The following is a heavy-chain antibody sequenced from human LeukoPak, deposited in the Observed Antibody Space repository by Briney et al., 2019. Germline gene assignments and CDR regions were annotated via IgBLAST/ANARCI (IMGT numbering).Heavy chain of an antibody. Sequence: GGSLILSCAASGFTFTSYSMNWVRQAPGKGLEWVSSISTTSRYIYYADSVKGRFTVSRDNAKNSLYLHMNSLRAEDTAVYYCARGNSDYDHDYWGQGTLVTVSS. J-gene: IGHJ4*02. D-gene: IGHD5-12*01. CDR2: ISTTSRYI. V-gene: IGHV3-21*01. CDR1: GFTFTSYS. CDR3: ARGNSDYDHDY.